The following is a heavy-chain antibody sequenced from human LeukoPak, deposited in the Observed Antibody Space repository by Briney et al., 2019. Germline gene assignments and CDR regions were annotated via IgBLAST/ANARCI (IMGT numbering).Heavy chain of an antibody. CDR2: IWYDGSNK. Sequence: GGSLRLSCAASGFTFSSYGMHWVRQAPGKGLEWVAVIWYDGSNKYYADSVKGRFTISRDNSKNTLYLQMNSLRAEDTAVYYCARDRIAAAGTGLDAFDIWGQGTMVTVSS. CDR1: GFTFSSYG. D-gene: IGHD6-13*01. J-gene: IGHJ3*02. V-gene: IGHV3-33*01. CDR3: ARDRIAAAGTGLDAFDI.